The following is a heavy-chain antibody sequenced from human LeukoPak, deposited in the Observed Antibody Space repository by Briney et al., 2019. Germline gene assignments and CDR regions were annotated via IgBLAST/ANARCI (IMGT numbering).Heavy chain of an antibody. D-gene: IGHD2-21*01. V-gene: IGHV3-53*01. CDR1: GFIVNTNY. CDR2: ISVSGNT. Sequence: GGSLRLSCAASGFIVNTNYMTWVRQAPGKGLEWVSAISVSGNTYHADSVKGRFTISRDSSKNTLYLQMNRLRAEDAAVYYCAKAPVTTCSGAYCYPFDYWGQGTLVTVSS. CDR3: AKAPVTTCSGAYCYPFDY. J-gene: IGHJ4*02.